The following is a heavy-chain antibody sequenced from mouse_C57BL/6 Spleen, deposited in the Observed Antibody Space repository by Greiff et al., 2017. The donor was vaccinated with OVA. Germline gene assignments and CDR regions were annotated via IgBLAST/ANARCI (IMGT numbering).Heavy chain of an antibody. Sequence: QVQLQQPGAELVKPGASVKLSCKASGYTFTSYWMHWVKQRPGQGLEWIGMIHPNSGSTNYNEKFKSKATLTVDKSSSTAYMQLSSLTSEDSAVYYCARCYYYGSSYGWYFDVWGTGTTVTVSS. V-gene: IGHV1-64*01. D-gene: IGHD1-1*01. CDR1: GYTFTSYW. CDR2: IHPNSGST. J-gene: IGHJ1*03. CDR3: ARCYYYGSSYGWYFDV.